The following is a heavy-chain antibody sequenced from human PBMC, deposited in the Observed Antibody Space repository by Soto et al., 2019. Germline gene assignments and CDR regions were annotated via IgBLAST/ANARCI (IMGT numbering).Heavy chain of an antibody. Sequence: EVQLLESGGGLVQPGGSLRLSCVASGFTSIGYAMSWVRQAPGRGLEWVSAISGSGGSTYYADSVKGRFTISRDNSKDTLFLQMNSLRAEDTAVYCCAKDYYYDSSGYYYGASFDYWGQGTLVTVSS. CDR3: AKDYYYDSSGYYYGASFDY. D-gene: IGHD3-22*01. CDR2: ISGSGGST. CDR1: GFTSIGYA. J-gene: IGHJ4*02. V-gene: IGHV3-23*01.